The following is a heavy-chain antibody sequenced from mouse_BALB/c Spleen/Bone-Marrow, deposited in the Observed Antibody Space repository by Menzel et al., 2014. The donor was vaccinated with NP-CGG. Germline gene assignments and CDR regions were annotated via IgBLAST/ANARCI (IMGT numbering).Heavy chain of an antibody. CDR1: GYSFTNYY. V-gene: IGHV1S81*02. CDR2: INPSSGGT. J-gene: IGHJ1*01. CDR3: TRSNYGYWYFDV. D-gene: IGHD1-1*01. Sequence: SGPELVKPGASVKISCKASGYSFTNYYMYWVKRRPGQGLEWIGEINPSSGGTNFNEKFKNKATLTVDKSSSTAYMQLSSLTSEDSAVYYCTRSNYGYWYFDVWGAGTTVTVSS.